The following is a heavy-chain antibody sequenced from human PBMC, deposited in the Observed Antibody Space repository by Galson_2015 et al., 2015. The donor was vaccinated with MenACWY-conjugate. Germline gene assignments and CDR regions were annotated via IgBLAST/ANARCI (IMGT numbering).Heavy chain of an antibody. CDR1: GFTFDDHG. Sequence: SLRLSCAGSGFTFDDHGMYWVRQAPGKGLEWVSSINWNGDRTGYADSVKGRFTISRDNAKNSLYLQMNNLRAEDTAFYHCARGVEQWLVRPSTHFDIWGQLTLLTVSS. CDR3: ARGVEQWLVRPSTHFDI. D-gene: IGHD6-19*01. V-gene: IGHV3-20*01. CDR2: INWNGDRT. J-gene: IGHJ3*02.